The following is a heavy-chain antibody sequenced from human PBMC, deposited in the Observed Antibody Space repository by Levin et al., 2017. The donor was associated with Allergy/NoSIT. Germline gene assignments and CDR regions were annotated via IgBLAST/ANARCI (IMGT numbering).Heavy chain of an antibody. CDR2: ISYDGSNK. Sequence: GESLKISCAASGFTFSSYAMHWVRQAPGKGLEWVAVISYDGSNKYYADSVKGRFTISRDNSKNTLYLQMNSLRAEDTAVYYCARGTGYDSSGYHGTFDYWGQGTLVTVSS. CDR1: GFTFSSYA. CDR3: ARGTGYDSSGYHGTFDY. D-gene: IGHD3-22*01. V-gene: IGHV3-30*04. J-gene: IGHJ4*02.